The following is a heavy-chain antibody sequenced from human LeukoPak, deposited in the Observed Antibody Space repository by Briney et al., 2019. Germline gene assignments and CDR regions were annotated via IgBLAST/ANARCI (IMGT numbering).Heavy chain of an antibody. D-gene: IGHD3-10*01. Sequence: GASVKVSCKASGYTFTSYGISWVRQAPGQGLEWMGWISAYNANTNYAQKVQGRVTMTTDTSTSTAYMELRSLTSDDTAVYYCAGDYGYYGSGSYLGYWGQGTPVTVSS. V-gene: IGHV1-18*01. CDR1: GYTFTSYG. CDR3: AGDYGYYGSGSYLGY. CDR2: ISAYNANT. J-gene: IGHJ4*02.